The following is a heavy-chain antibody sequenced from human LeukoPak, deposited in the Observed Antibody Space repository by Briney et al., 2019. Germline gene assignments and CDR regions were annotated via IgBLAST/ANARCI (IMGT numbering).Heavy chain of an antibody. V-gene: IGHV3-66*01. CDR2: IYSGGST. CDR1: GFTFSSYA. Sequence: GGSLRLSCAASGFTFSSYAMHWVRQAPGKGLEWVSVIYSGGSTYYADSVKGRFTISRDNSKNTLYLQMNSLRAEDTAVYYCAREQGAGYYYYGMDVWGQGTTVTVSS. D-gene: IGHD6-19*01. J-gene: IGHJ6*02. CDR3: AREQGAGYYYYGMDV.